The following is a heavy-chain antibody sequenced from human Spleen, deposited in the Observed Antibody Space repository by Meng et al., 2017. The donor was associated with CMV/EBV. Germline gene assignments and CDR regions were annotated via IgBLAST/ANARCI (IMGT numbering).Heavy chain of an antibody. CDR2: VNPNSGAT. CDR3: AKDSGWYNWFDP. CDR1: GYTFTDYY. Sequence: ASVKVSCKTSGYTFTDYYVHWVRQAPGQGLEWMGWVNPNSGATRYAQKFQGRVNMTRDTSNNTAYMELTRLKSDDTVVYYCAKDSGWYNWFDPWGQGTLVTVSS. V-gene: IGHV1-2*02. D-gene: IGHD6-19*01. J-gene: IGHJ5*02.